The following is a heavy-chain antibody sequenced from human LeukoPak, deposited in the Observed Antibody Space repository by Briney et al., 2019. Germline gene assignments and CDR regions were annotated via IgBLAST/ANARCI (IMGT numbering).Heavy chain of an antibody. CDR2: IHDTRGT. J-gene: IGHJ4*02. CDR1: GGSMKNYY. CDR3: ARDSSASYYYDSSGYFL. Sequence: SETLSLTCTVSGGSMKNYYWSWIRQPPGKGLEWIGYIHDTRGTNYNPYLKSRVTMSLDTSKNHFSLSLNSVTAADTAVYYCARDSSASYYYDSSGYFLWGQGTLVTVSS. V-gene: IGHV4-59*01. D-gene: IGHD3-22*01.